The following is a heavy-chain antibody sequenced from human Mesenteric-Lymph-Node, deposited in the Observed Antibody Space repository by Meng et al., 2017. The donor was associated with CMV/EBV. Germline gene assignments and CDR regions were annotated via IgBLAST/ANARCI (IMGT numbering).Heavy chain of an antibody. CDR2: IYSTGKT. CDR1: GFTVSSNY. Sequence: GESLKISCAGSGFTVSSNYMSWVRQAPGKGLEWVSVIYSTGKTSYADSVKGRFTISRSQSKNALYLQMSNLRGEDSAVYYCARAVTGYHYYGLNVWGQGTTVTVSS. CDR3: ARAVTGYHYYGLNV. J-gene: IGHJ6*02. V-gene: IGHV3-66*03.